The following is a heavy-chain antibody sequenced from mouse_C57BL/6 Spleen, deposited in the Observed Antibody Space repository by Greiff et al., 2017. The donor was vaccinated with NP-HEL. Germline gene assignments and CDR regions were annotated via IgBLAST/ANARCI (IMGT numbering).Heavy chain of an antibody. D-gene: IGHD1-1*01. CDR1: GFTFSSYA. CDR3: TRALANPSWFAY. CDR2: ISSGGDYI. V-gene: IGHV5-9-1*02. J-gene: IGHJ3*01. Sequence: DVMLVESGEGLVKPGGSLKLSCAASGFTFSSYAMSWVRQTPEKRLEWVAYISSGGDYIYYADTVKGRFTISRDNARNTLYLQMSSLKSEDTAMYYCTRALANPSWFAYWGQGTLVTVSA.